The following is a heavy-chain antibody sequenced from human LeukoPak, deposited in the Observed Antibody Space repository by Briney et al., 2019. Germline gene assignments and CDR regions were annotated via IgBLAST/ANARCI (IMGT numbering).Heavy chain of an antibody. D-gene: IGHD4-23*01. CDR1: GDSMSHYY. CDR2: IYYSGNA. Sequence: PSETLSLTCSVSGDSMSHYYWSWIRQPPGKGLEWIGYIYYSGNANYNPSLKSRVSISVDTSKNQFSLKLTSVTAADTAVYYCARRTTVVSGEDYWGQGTLVIVSS. J-gene: IGHJ4*02. CDR3: ARRTTVVSGEDY. V-gene: IGHV4-59*08.